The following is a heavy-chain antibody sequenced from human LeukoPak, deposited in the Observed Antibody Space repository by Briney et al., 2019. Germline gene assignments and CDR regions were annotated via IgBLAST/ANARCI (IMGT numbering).Heavy chain of an antibody. V-gene: IGHV4-34*01. CDR3: ARGRGYYYDSSGYYPY. J-gene: IGHJ4*02. D-gene: IGHD3-22*01. Sequence: SETLSLTCAVYGGSSSGYYWSWIRQPPGKGLEWIGEINHSGSTNYNPSLKSRVTISVDTSKNQFSLKLSSVTAADTAVYYCARGRGYYYDSSGYYPYWGQGTLVTVSS. CDR2: INHSGST. CDR1: GGSSSGYY.